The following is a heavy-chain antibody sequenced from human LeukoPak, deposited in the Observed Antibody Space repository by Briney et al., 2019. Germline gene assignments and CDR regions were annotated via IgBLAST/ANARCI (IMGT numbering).Heavy chain of an antibody. V-gene: IGHV3-30*18. Sequence: PGGSLRLSCAASGFTFSSYGMHWVRPAPGKGLEWVAVISYDGSNKYYADSVKGRLTISRDNSKNTLYLQMNSLGAEDTAVYYCAKAFYNYDSSGYYPPPDYWGQGTVVNVSS. CDR1: GFTFSSYG. CDR2: ISYDGSNK. J-gene: IGHJ4*02. D-gene: IGHD3-22*01. CDR3: AKAFYNYDSSGYYPPPDY.